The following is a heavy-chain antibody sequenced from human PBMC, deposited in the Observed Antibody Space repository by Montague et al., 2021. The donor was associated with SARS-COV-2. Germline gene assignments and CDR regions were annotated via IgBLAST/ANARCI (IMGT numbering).Heavy chain of an antibody. D-gene: IGHD6-13*01. J-gene: IGHJ6*02. CDR1: GGSFSGYC. CDR3: ARVGRQQLVRLSGMDV. CDR2: INHSGST. V-gene: IGHV4-34*01. Sequence: SETLSLTCAVYGGSFSGYCWSWIRQPPGKGLEWIGEINHSGSTNYNPSLKSRVTISVDTSKNQFSLKLSSVTAADTAVYYCARVGRQQLVRLSGMDVWGQGTTVTVSS.